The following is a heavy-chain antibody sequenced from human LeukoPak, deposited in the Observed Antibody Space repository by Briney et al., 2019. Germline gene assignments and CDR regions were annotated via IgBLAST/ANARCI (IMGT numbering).Heavy chain of an antibody. V-gene: IGHV3-74*01. J-gene: IGHJ4*02. CDR1: GFTFSSYW. CDR2: INSDGSST. Sequence: PGGSLRLSCAASGFTFSSYWMNWVRQAPGKGLVWVSRINSDGSSTNYADSVKGRFTISRDNAKNTLYLQMNSQRAEDTAVYYCARPYCSSTSCYDFDYWGQGTLVTVSS. D-gene: IGHD2-2*01. CDR3: ARPYCSSTSCYDFDY.